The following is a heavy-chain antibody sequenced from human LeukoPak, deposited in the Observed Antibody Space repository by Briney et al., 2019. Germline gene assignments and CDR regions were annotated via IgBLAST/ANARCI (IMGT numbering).Heavy chain of an antibody. Sequence: GGSLRLSCAASGFTFGGYSMHWVRQAPGKGLEWVAVISYDGSNKYYADSVKGRFTISRDNSKNTLYLQMNSLRAEDTAVYYCARDQYYYGSGSYYHLDYWGQGALVTVSS. CDR2: ISYDGSNK. J-gene: IGHJ4*02. CDR1: GFTFGGYS. CDR3: ARDQYYYGSGSYYHLDY. V-gene: IGHV3-30*04. D-gene: IGHD3-10*01.